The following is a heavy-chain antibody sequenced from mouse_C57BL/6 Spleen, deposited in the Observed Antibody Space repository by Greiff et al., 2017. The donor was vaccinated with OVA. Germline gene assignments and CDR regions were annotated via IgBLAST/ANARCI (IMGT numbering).Heavy chain of an antibody. Sequence: VKLMESGPELVKPGASVKISCKASGYAFSSSWMNWVKQRPGKGLEWIGRIYPGDGDTNYNGKFKGKATLTADKSSSTAYMQLSSLTSEDSAVYFCADYGSSYYAMDYWGQGTSVTVSS. CDR1: GYAFSSSW. CDR2: IYPGDGDT. D-gene: IGHD1-1*01. V-gene: IGHV1-82*01. CDR3: ADYGSSYYAMDY. J-gene: IGHJ4*01.